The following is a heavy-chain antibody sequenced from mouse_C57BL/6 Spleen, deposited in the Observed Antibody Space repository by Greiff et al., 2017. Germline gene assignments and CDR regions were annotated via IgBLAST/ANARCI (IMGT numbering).Heavy chain of an antibody. Sequence: QVQLQQPGAELVMPGASVKLSCKASGYTFTSYWMHWVKQRPGQGLEWIGEIDPSDSYTDYNQKFKGKSTLTVAKSSSTAYMQLSSLTSEDSAVYYCARSPHYYAMDYWGQGTSVTVSS. V-gene: IGHV1-69*01. J-gene: IGHJ4*01. CDR1: GYTFTSYW. CDR3: ARSPHYYAMDY. CDR2: IDPSDSYT.